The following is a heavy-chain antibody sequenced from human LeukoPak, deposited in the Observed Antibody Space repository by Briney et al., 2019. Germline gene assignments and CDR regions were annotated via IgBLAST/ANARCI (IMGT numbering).Heavy chain of an antibody. CDR1: DSSITSDFY. Sequence: MSSETLPLTFTVSDSSITSDFYWGWLRQPPGKGLECIGSFYNSGKTYYKPSLESRVTISMDTSKKQFSLKVSSVTAADTAVYYCATRGGGRGIAAAGDFDYWGQGILVTVSS. CDR3: ATRGGGRGIAAAGDFDY. D-gene: IGHD6-13*01. J-gene: IGHJ4*02. V-gene: IGHV4-38-2*02. CDR2: FYNSGKT.